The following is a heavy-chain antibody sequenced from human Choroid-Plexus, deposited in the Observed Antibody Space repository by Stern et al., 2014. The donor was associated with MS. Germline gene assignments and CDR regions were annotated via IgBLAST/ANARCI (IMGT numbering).Heavy chain of an antibody. J-gene: IGHJ5*02. V-gene: IGHV3-30*18. CDR3: AKDRQYLTYFFDH. CDR2: VSYDGSNK. CDR1: GFTFGSCA. D-gene: IGHD2/OR15-2a*01. Sequence: VQLLESGGGVVQPGRPLRLSCVASGFTFGSCAMHWVRQAPGMGLEWVAGVSYDGSNKYYADSVKGRFTISRDNSQNTLYMQMSSLRPEDTAVYYCAKDRQYLTYFFDHWGQGSLVTVSS.